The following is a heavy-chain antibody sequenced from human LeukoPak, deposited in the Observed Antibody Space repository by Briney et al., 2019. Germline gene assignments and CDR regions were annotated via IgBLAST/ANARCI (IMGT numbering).Heavy chain of an antibody. V-gene: IGHV4-59*11. Sequence: SETLSLTCPVSLGCLSGHYWCWIWQPPGKGLEWIGYIYYSGSTNYNPSLKSRVTISVDTSKNQFSLKLSSVTAADTAVYYCARGDDLRSGYSSPNDWFDPWGQGTLVTVSS. CDR3: ARGDDLRSGYSSPNDWFDP. CDR2: IYYSGST. J-gene: IGHJ5*02. CDR1: LGCLSGHY. D-gene: IGHD3-3*01.